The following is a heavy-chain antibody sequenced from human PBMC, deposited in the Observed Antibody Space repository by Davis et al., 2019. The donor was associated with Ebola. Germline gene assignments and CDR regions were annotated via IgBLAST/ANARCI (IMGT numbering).Heavy chain of an antibody. CDR3: TGADYGDYGVFDY. Sequence: GESLKISCAASGFTFSGSAMHWVRQASGKGLEWVGRIRSKANSYATAYAASVKGRFTISRDDSKHTAYLQMNSLKTEDTAVYYCTGADYGDYGVFDYWGQGTLVTVSS. CDR1: GFTFSGSA. CDR2: IRSKANSYAT. D-gene: IGHD4-17*01. V-gene: IGHV3-73*01. J-gene: IGHJ4*02.